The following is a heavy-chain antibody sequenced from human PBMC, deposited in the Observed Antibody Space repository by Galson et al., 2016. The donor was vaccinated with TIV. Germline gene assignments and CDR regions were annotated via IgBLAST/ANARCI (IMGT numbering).Heavy chain of an antibody. J-gene: IGHJ6*02. CDR1: ELPVNDNY. D-gene: IGHD2-21*01. V-gene: IGHV3-66*02. Sequence: SLRLSCAASELPVNDNYMTWVRQAPGKGLEWVAIMSSGGSLNYADFVRGRFTVSRDNSKNTLYLQMSSLRTDDTAIYYCTRERRFCGNNCYLSYYYGMDVWGQGTTVTVSS. CDR2: MSSGGSL. CDR3: TRERRFCGNNCYLSYYYGMDV.